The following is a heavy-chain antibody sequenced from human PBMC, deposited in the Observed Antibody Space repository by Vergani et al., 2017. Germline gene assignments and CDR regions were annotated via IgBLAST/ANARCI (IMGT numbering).Heavy chain of an antibody. CDR1: GFTFSSYA. V-gene: IGHV3-23*01. D-gene: IGHD6-19*01. Sequence: EVQLLESGGGLVQPGGSLRLSCAASGFTFSSYAMSWVRQAPGKGVEWVSAISGSGGSTYYADSVKGRFTISRDNSKNTLYLQMNSLRAEDTALYYCAKDHLAVAGPYYMDVWGKGTTVTVSS. J-gene: IGHJ6*03. CDR2: ISGSGGST. CDR3: AKDHLAVAGPYYMDV.